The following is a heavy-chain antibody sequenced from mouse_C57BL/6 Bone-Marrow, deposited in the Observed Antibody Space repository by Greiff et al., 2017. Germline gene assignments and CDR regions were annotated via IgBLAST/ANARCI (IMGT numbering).Heavy chain of an antibody. V-gene: IGHV1-64*01. CDR3: AREEGYIYGSYAMDY. D-gene: IGHD2-2*01. Sequence: QVQLQQPGAELVKPGASVKLSCKASGYTFTSYWMHWVKQRPGQGLEWIGMIHPNSGSTNYNEKFKSKATLTVDKSSSTAYMQLSSLTSEDSAVYYCAREEGYIYGSYAMDYWGQGTSVTVSS. CDR2: IHPNSGST. CDR1: GYTFTSYW. J-gene: IGHJ4*01.